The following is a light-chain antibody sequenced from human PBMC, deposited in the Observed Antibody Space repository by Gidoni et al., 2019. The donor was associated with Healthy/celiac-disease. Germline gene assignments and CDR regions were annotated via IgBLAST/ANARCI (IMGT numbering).Light chain of an antibody. CDR1: QSISSY. Sequence: DIQMTQSPSSLSASVGDRVTITCRASQSISSYLNWYQQQPGKAPKLLIYAASSLQSGVPSRFGGSGSGTDFTLTISSLQPEDFATYYCQQSYSTPPITFGQGTRLEIK. V-gene: IGKV1-39*01. J-gene: IGKJ5*01. CDR2: AAS. CDR3: QQSYSTPPIT.